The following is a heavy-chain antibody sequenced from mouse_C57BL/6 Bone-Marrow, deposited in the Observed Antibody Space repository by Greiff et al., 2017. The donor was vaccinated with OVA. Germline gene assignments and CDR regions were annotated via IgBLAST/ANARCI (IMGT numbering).Heavy chain of an antibody. Sequence: VQLQESGAELVKPGASVKISCKASGYAFSSYWMNWVKQRPGQGLEWIGQIYPGDGVTNYNGKFTGKATLTADKSSSTAYRQQSSGTSEGSAVYFCARVAGIYYDHWGQGTTLTVSS. V-gene: IGHV1-80*01. CDR3: ARVAGIYYDH. CDR2: IYPGDGVT. J-gene: IGHJ2*01. CDR1: GYAFSSYW. D-gene: IGHD6-1*01.